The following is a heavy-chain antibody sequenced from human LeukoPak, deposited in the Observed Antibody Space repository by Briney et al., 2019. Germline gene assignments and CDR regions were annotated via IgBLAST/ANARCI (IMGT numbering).Heavy chain of an antibody. J-gene: IGHJ3*02. D-gene: IGHD1-26*01. CDR1: GGTFSSYA. V-gene: IGHV1-69*06. CDR2: IIPIFGTA. CDR3: ARDGGISGSYYLRAFDI. Sequence: ASVKVSCKASGGTFSSYAISWVRQAPGQGLEWMGGIIPIFGTANYAQKFQGRVTITADKSTSTAYMELSSLRSEDTAVYYCARDGGISGSYYLRAFDIWGQGTMVTVSS.